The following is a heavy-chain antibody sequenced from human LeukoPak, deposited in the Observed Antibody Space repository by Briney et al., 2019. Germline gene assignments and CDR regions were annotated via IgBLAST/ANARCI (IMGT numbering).Heavy chain of an antibody. D-gene: IGHD3-22*01. J-gene: IGHJ6*03. V-gene: IGHV4-39*07. CDR2: IYYSGST. CDR1: GGSISSSSYY. CDR3: ARGHYYDSSGYVYYYYYYMDV. Sequence: SETLSLTCTVSGGSISSSSYYWGWIRQPPGKGLEWIGSIYYSGSTYYNPSLKSRVTISVDTSKNQFSLKLSSVTAADTAVYYCARGHYYDSSGYVYYYYYYMDVWGKGTTVTVSS.